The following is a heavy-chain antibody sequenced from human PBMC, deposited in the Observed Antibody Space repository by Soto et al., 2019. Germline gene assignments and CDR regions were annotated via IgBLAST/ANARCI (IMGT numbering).Heavy chain of an antibody. D-gene: IGHD2-15*01. V-gene: IGHV4-34*01. CDR2: INHSGST. CDR3: ARAPLLYCSGGSCYGGWFDP. J-gene: IGHJ5*02. Sequence: SETLSLTCAVYGGSFSGYYWSWIRQPPGKGLEWIGDINHSGSTNYNPSLKSRVTISVDTSKNQFSLKLSSVTAADTAVYYCARAPLLYCSGGSCYGGWFDPWGQGTLVTVSS. CDR1: GGSFSGYY.